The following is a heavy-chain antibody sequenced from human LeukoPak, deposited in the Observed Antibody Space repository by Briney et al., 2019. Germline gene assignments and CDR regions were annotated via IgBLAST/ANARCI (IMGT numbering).Heavy chain of an antibody. V-gene: IGHV3-23*01. J-gene: IGHJ4*02. D-gene: IGHD6-13*01. CDR1: GFTFSTYS. Sequence: GGSLRLSCAASGFTFSTYSMRWVRLAPGKGLEWVSGISGSGANTYCAESVKGRFTISRDNSKNTLYLQMNSLRAEDTAVFYCAKYPASGGYFDYWGQGTLVTVSS. CDR2: ISGSGANT. CDR3: AKYPASGGYFDY.